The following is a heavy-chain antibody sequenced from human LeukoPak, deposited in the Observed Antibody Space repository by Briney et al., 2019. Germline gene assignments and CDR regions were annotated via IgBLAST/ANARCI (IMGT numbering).Heavy chain of an antibody. J-gene: IGHJ4*02. CDR1: GYTFTSYA. V-gene: IGHV1-3*04. Sequence: ASVKVSCKASGYTFTSYAMHWVRQAPGQRLEWMGWINTGNGNTKYSQKFQGRVTITRDTSASTAYMELSSLRSEDTAVYYCARDCNHFCSGGSFDYWGQETLVTVSS. CDR2: INTGNGNT. CDR3: ARDCNHFCSGGSFDY. D-gene: IGHD2-15*01.